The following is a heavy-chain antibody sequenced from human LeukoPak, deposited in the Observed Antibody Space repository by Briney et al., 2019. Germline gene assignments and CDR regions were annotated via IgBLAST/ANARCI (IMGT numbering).Heavy chain of an antibody. D-gene: IGHD2-15*01. V-gene: IGHV4-59*08. CDR1: GDSINSYY. CDR2: IYYSGIT. J-gene: IGHJ4*02. Sequence: SETLSLTCTVSGDSINSYYWSWIRQPPGKGLEWIGYIYYSGITNYNPSLKSRVTTSVDTSKNQFSLKLSSVTAADTAVYFCARRINYFDYWGQGILVTVSS. CDR3: ARRINYFDY.